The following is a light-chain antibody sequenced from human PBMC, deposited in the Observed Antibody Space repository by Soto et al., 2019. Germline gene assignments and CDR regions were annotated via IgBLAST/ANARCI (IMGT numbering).Light chain of an antibody. Sequence: QSALTQPASVSGSPGQSMTISCTGTSSDVGSYNSVSWYQHHPGKAPKLMIYEVSNRPSGVSNRFSGSKSGNTASLTISGLQAEDEADYYCSSYTTSSSLYVFGTGTKLTVL. CDR1: SSDVGSYNS. CDR2: EVS. J-gene: IGLJ1*01. V-gene: IGLV2-14*01. CDR3: SSYTTSSSLYV.